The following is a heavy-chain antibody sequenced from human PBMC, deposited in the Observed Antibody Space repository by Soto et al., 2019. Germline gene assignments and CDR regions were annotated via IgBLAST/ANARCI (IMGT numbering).Heavy chain of an antibody. CDR3: ARDEGSHGFDS. CDR2: VSGYNGNT. V-gene: IGHV1-18*04. Sequence: QVQLLVQSGSEVKKPGASVKVSCQASGYTFTNYGISWVRQAPGQGLEWMGWVSGYNGNTNYAQKLRGRVTMTTDTSTSTAYMELGTLRSDDTAVYYCARDEGSHGFDSWGQGTLVTVSS. CDR1: GYTFTNYG. D-gene: IGHD6-19*01. J-gene: IGHJ4*02.